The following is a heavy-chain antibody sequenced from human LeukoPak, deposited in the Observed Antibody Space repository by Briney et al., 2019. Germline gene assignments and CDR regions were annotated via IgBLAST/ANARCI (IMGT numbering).Heavy chain of an antibody. CDR2: ISWNSGSI. CDR1: GFTFDDYA. V-gene: IGHV3-9*01. J-gene: IGHJ3*02. CDR3: AKDIYSYGLEAFDI. D-gene: IGHD5-18*01. Sequence: GRSLRLSCAASGFTFDDYAMHWVRQAPGKGLEWVSGISWNSGSIGYADFVKGRFTISRGNAKNSLYLQMNSLRAEDTALYYCAKDIYSYGLEAFDIWGQGTMVTVSS.